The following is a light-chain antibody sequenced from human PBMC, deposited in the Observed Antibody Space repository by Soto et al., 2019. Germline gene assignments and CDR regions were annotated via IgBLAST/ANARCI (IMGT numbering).Light chain of an antibody. V-gene: IGLV2-8*01. Sequence: QPVLTQPPSASGSPGQSVTISCTGTSTDVGSYNYVSWYQRHPGKAPKLIIYEVNKRPSGVPDRFSGSKSGNTASLTVSGLQAEDEADYYCSSYLNYNSEVFGTGTKLTVL. J-gene: IGLJ1*01. CDR3: SSYLNYNSEV. CDR2: EVN. CDR1: STDVGSYNY.